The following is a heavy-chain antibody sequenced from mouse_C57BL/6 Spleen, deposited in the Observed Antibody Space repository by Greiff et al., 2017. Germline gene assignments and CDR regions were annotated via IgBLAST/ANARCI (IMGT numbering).Heavy chain of an antibody. Sequence: QVQLKQPGAELVRPGSSVKLSCKASGYTFTSYWMDWVKQRPGQGLEWIGNIYPSDSETHYNQKFKDKATLTVDKSSSTAYMQLSSLTSEDSAVYYCARGDYGYFDYWGQGTTLTVSS. CDR2: IYPSDSET. CDR3: ARGDYGYFDY. D-gene: IGHD1-1*01. CDR1: GYTFTSYW. V-gene: IGHV1-61*01. J-gene: IGHJ2*01.